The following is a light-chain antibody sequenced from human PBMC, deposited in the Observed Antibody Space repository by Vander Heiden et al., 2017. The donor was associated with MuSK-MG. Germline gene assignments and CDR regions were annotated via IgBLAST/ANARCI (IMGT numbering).Light chain of an antibody. CDR1: QSISSY. CDR2: AAS. CDR3: QQSYSSPPT. J-gene: IGKJ2*01. V-gene: IGKV1-39*01. Sequence: IQLTQSPSSLSASVGDRVTITCRASQSISSYLNWYQQKPGKAPKLLIYAASSGQSGVPSRFSGSGSGTDFTLTISSLQPEDFATYYCQQSYSSPPTFGQGTKLEIK.